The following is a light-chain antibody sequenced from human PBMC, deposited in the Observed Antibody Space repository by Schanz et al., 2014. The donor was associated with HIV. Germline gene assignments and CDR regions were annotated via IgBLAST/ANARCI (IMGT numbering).Light chain of an antibody. J-gene: IGKJ2*01. CDR2: QAS. CDR3: QQSDTFPYT. Sequence: DIPMTQSPSTLSASVGDRVTITCRASQSVNRWLAWYQQKPGKAPKLLIYQASYLETGVPSRFSGSGSGTEFTLTISRLQPDDLGTYYCQQSDTFPYTFGQGTKLEIK. V-gene: IGKV1-5*03. CDR1: QSVNRW.